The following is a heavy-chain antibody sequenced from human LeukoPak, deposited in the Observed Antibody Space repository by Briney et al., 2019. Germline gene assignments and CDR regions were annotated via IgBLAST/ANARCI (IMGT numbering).Heavy chain of an antibody. CDR1: GFTFSSYW. J-gene: IGHJ4*02. V-gene: IGHV3-7*01. CDR3: ARDRQYSSSWYHDYFDY. D-gene: IGHD6-13*01. CDR2: INKDGGEK. Sequence: GGSLRLSCAASGFTFSSYWMSWVRQAPGKGLEWVANINKDGGEKYYVDSVKGRFTISRDNAKNSLYLQMNSLRPEDTALYYCARDRQYSSSWYHDYFDYWGQGTLVTVSS.